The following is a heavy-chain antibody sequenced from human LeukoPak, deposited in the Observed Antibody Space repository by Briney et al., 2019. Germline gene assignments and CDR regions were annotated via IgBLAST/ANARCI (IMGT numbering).Heavy chain of an antibody. V-gene: IGHV4-39*07. Sequence: SETLSLTCTVSGGSISSSSYYWGWIRQPPGKGLEWIGSIYYSGSTYYNPSLKSRVTISVDTSKNQVSLKLSSVTAADTAVYYCARDRRCTNGVCTWFDPWGQGTLVTVSS. CDR1: GGSISSSSYY. D-gene: IGHD2-8*01. J-gene: IGHJ5*02. CDR3: ARDRRCTNGVCTWFDP. CDR2: IYYSGST.